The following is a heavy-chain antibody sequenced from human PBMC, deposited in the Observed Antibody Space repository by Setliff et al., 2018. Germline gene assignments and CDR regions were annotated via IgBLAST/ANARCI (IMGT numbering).Heavy chain of an antibody. CDR1: GFTVSTSY. Sequence: GGSLRLSCAASGFTVSTSYMSWVRQAPGKGLEWVSIIYSGGYTNHADSVKGRFTISRDNSKNTLYLQMNSLRAEDTAVYYCAKNFRLTPTDLNAFDIWGQGTMVTVSS. CDR3: AKNFRLTPTDLNAFDI. CDR2: IYSGGYT. V-gene: IGHV3-66*01. J-gene: IGHJ3*02. D-gene: IGHD3-9*01.